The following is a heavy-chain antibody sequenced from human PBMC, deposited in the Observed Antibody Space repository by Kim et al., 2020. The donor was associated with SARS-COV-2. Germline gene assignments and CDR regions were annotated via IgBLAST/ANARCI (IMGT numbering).Heavy chain of an antibody. D-gene: IGHD3-22*01. Sequence: YAQKLQDRVTMTTDTSTSTAYMELRSLRSDDTAVYYCAREPNYYDSSGYLYWGQGTLVTVSS. V-gene: IGHV1-18*01. CDR3: AREPNYYDSSGYLY. J-gene: IGHJ4*02.